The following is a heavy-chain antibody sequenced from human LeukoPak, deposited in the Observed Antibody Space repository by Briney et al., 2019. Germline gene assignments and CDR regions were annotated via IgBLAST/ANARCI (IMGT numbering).Heavy chain of an antibody. CDR3: ARARDGIAGP. CDR1: GDSISSSHYC. CDR2: IYHSGST. J-gene: IGHJ4*02. D-gene: IGHD6-13*01. V-gene: IGHV4-39*07. Sequence: SETLSLTCTVSGDSISSSHYCWGWIRQPPGKGLECIGSIYHSGSTYYNPSLKSRVTISVDKSKNQFSLKLSSVTAADTAVYYCARARDGIAGPWGQGTLVTVSS.